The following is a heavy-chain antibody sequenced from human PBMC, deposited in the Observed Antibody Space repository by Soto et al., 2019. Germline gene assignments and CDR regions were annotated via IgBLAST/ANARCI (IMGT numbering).Heavy chain of an antibody. V-gene: IGHV3-23*01. CDR1: GFTFRSYA. J-gene: IGHJ4*02. Sequence: EVRLLESGGGLVQPGGSLRLSCAASGFTFRSYAMSWVRQAPGRGLECVSSIDGSGAGAYYADSVKGRFTISRDNSKNTLDLQMNSLRAEDTAVYYCAKGDILTGSKEGWDYWGQGTLVTVSS. D-gene: IGHD3-9*01. CDR3: AKGDILTGSKEGWDY. CDR2: IDGSGAGA.